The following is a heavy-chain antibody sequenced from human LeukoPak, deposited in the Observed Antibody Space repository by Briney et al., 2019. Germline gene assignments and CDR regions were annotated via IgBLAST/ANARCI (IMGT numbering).Heavy chain of an antibody. CDR3: ARHGILTDHSVRF. CDR1: GGSITVKNDY. CDR2: VFHTGIT. D-gene: IGHD3-9*01. Sequence: SSEALSLTCTVSGGSITVKNDYWGWIRQTPGKGLEWIGTVFHTGITHYNPSLKSRINISVDTSKNQFSLNLNSVTAADTALYYCARHGILTDHSVRFWGQGILVTVSA. V-gene: IGHV4-39*01. J-gene: IGHJ4*02.